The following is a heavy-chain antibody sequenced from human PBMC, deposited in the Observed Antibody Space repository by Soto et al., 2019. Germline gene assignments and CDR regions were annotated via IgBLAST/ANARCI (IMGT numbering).Heavy chain of an antibody. CDR3: ARSEATVLDY. D-gene: IGHD4-17*01. Sequence: SETLSLTCTVSGGSISSYYWTWIRQSPEKGLEWIGYIYYSGSPHYNPSLKSRVTISMDTSKNQFSIKLSSVTDADTAVYYCARSEATVLDYWGQGTLVTVS. J-gene: IGHJ4*02. CDR1: GGSISSYY. V-gene: IGHV4-59*13. CDR2: IYYSGSP.